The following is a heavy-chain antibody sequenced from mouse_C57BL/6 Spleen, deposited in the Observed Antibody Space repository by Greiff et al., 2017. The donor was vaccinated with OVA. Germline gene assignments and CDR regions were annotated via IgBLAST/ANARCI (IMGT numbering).Heavy chain of an antibody. CDR3: AREGPYDYLFDY. CDR2: INYDGSST. CDR1: GFTFSDYY. Sequence: EVMLVESEGGLVQPGSSMKLSCTASGFTFSDYYMAWVRQVPEKGLEWVANINYDGSSTYYLDSLKSRFIISRDNAKNILYLQMSSLKSEDTATYYCAREGPYDYLFDYWGQGTTLTVSS. J-gene: IGHJ2*01. V-gene: IGHV5-16*01. D-gene: IGHD2-4*01.